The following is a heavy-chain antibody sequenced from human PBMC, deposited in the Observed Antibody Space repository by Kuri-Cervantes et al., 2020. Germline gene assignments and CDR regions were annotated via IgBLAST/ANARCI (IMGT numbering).Heavy chain of an antibody. CDR3: AKDGQWFGGSKANFDY. D-gene: IGHD2-15*01. J-gene: IGHJ4*02. CDR2: IKQDGSEK. V-gene: IGHV3-7*03. Sequence: GESLKISCAASGFTFSSYWMSWVRQAPGKGLEWVANIKQDGSEKYYVDSVKGRFTISRDNSKNTLYLQMNSLRAEDTAIYYCAKDGQWFGGSKANFDYWDQGTLVTVSS. CDR1: GFTFSSYW.